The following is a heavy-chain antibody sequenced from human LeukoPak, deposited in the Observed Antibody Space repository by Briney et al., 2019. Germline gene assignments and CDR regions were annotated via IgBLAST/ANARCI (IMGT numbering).Heavy chain of an antibody. D-gene: IGHD3-22*01. J-gene: IGHJ6*02. CDR3: ARVPYYYDSSGYLGPYYYYYYGMDV. CDR1: GYTFTSYG. CDR2: ISAYNGNT. V-gene: IGHV1-18*01. Sequence: ASVKVSCKASGYTFTSYGISWVRQAPGQGLEWMGWISAYNGNTNYAQKLQGRVTMTTDTSTSTAYMELRNLRSDDTAVYYCARVPYYYDSSGYLGPYYYYYYGMDVWGQGTTVTVSS.